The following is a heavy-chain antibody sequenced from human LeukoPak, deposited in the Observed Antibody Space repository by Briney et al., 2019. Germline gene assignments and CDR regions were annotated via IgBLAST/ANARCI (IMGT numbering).Heavy chain of an antibody. Sequence: GGSLRLSCAASGFTFSNYLMHWVRQTPGKGLVWVSRINSDESNTNSYADSVKGRFTISRDNAKNTLYLQMNSLRAEDTAVYFCGRGGNGIDIWGQGTTVIVSS. J-gene: IGHJ3*02. CDR2: INSDESNT. D-gene: IGHD2-8*01. CDR3: GRGGNGIDI. V-gene: IGHV3-74*01. CDR1: GFTFSNYL.